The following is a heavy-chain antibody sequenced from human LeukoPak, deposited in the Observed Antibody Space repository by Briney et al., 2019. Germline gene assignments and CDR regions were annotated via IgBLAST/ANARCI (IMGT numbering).Heavy chain of an antibody. CDR1: GGSLNSYF. CDR3: ARDRNWLQGGGTDY. Sequence: SETLSLTCTGSGGSLNSYFWCWIGQTAGKGLEGIGRIDSSGNTNYNPSLRSRVTMSADTSKNRFSLRLSSVTAADTAVYYCARDRNWLQGGGTDYWGQGTLATVSS. D-gene: IGHD5-24*01. J-gene: IGHJ4*02. V-gene: IGHV4-4*07. CDR2: IDSSGNT.